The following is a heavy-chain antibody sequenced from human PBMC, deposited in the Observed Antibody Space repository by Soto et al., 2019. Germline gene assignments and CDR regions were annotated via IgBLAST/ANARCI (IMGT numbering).Heavy chain of an antibody. CDR2: INYSGNT. CDR3: SRRAPEGFDP. CDR1: GGSLSSSPYY. V-gene: IGHV4-39*01. Sequence: SETLSLTCTVSGGSLSSSPYYWGWIRRPPGKGLEFIGSINYSGNTYYSPSLKSRVTLSVDTSKNQFSLKVTSVTATDTGLYYCSRRAPEGFDPWGQGTLVTVSS. J-gene: IGHJ5*02.